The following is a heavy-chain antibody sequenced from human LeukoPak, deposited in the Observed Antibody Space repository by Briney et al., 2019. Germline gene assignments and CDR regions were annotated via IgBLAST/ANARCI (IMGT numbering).Heavy chain of an antibody. V-gene: IGHV3-23*01. J-gene: IGHJ4*02. CDR2: ISGSGGST. CDR1: GFTFSSYA. D-gene: IGHD2-2*02. CDR3: AKDRYCSSTSCYTRVFDY. Sequence: GGSLRLSCAASGFTFSSYAMSWVRQAPGKGLEWVSAISGSGGSTYYADSVKGRFTISRDNSKNTLYLQMNSLRAEDTAVYYCAKDRYCSSTSCYTRVFDYWSQGTLVTVSS.